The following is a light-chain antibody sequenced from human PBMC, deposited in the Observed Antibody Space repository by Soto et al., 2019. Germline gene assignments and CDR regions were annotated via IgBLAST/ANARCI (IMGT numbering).Light chain of an antibody. CDR2: EVS. V-gene: IGLV2-14*01. Sequence: QSALTQPASVSGSPGQSITISCTGTSSDVGFYNYVSWYQQHPGKAPKLMIYEVSYRPSGASNRFSGSKSGNTASLTISGLQAEDEADYYCSSYTSSTTLGVFGTGTKVTVL. CDR3: SSYTSSTTLGV. J-gene: IGLJ1*01. CDR1: SSDVGFYNY.